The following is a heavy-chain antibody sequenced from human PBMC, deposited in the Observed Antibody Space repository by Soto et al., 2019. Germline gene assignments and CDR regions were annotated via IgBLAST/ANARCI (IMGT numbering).Heavy chain of an antibody. CDR1: GGSISSGGYS. CDR3: AREGSSGYYGMDV. J-gene: IGHJ6*02. D-gene: IGHD6-6*01. CDR2: IYHSGST. Sequence: QLQLQESGSGLVKPSQTLSLTCAVSGGSISSGGYSWSWIRQPPGKVLEWIGYIYHSGSTYYNPSLKIRVTISVDRSKNQFSLKLSSVTAADTAVYYCAREGSSGYYGMDVWGQGTTVTVSS. V-gene: IGHV4-30-2*01.